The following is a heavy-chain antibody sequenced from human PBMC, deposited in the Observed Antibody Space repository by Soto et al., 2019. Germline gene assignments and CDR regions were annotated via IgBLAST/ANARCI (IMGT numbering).Heavy chain of an antibody. J-gene: IGHJ4*02. CDR3: ARQSVEVVGTTPDD. D-gene: IGHD1-26*01. Sequence: ASVKVSCKASGYTFTSYGITWVRQAPGQGLEWMGWISAYNGNTNYAQKFQGGVTMTTDTSTSTAYMELRSLRSDDTAVYYCARQSVEVVGTTPDDWGQGTLVTVSS. V-gene: IGHV1-18*01. CDR2: ISAYNGNT. CDR1: GYTFTSYG.